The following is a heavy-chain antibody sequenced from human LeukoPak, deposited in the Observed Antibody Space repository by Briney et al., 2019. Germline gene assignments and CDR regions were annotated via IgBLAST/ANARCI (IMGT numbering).Heavy chain of an antibody. D-gene: IGHD2-15*01. CDR1: GFTFSSYS. Sequence: GGSLRLSCAASGFTFSSYSMNWVRQARGKGVEWVSSISSSSSDIYYADSVKGRFTISRDNAKNSLYLQMNSLRAEDTAVYYCARDPLGSRGYFDYWGQGTLVTVSS. J-gene: IGHJ4*02. CDR2: ISSSSSDI. CDR3: ARDPLGSRGYFDY. V-gene: IGHV3-21*01.